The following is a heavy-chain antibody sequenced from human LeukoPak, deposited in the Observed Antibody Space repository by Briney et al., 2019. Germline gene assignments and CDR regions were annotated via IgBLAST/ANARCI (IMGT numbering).Heavy chain of an antibody. CDR2: IKQDGSEI. CDR3: ARADYGGNLFFDY. D-gene: IGHD4-23*01. J-gene: IGHJ4*02. V-gene: IGHV3-7*04. CDR1: GFTLSRYW. Sequence: PGGSLRLSCAASGFTLSRYWMSWVRQAPGKGLEWVANIKQDGSEINYVDSVKGRFTISRDNAKNSMFLQMNSLRAEDTAVYYCARADYGGNLFFDYWGQGALVTVSS.